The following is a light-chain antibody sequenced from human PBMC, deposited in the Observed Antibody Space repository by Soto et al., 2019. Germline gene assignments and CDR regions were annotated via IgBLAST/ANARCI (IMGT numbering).Light chain of an antibody. CDR1: QTISSW. V-gene: IGKV1-5*03. CDR3: QQYNSYSRT. CDR2: EAS. Sequence: DIQMTQSPSTLSASVGDRVTITCRASQTISSWLAWYQQKPGRAPKLLIHEASSLESGVPSRFSGSGSGTEFTLTISGLQPDDFATYYCQQYNSYSRTFGQGTKLEIK. J-gene: IGKJ2*01.